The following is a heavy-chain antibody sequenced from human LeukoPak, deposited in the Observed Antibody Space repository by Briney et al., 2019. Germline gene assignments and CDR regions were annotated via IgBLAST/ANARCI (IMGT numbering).Heavy chain of an antibody. D-gene: IGHD6-13*01. CDR1: GDSVSSNSAA. CDR2: TYYRSKWYN. CDR3: ARDPIVSLAAAANSEGVFDY. V-gene: IGHV6-1*01. Sequence: SQTLSLTCAISGDSVSSNSAAWNWIRQSPSRGLEWLGRTYYRSKWYNDYAVSVKSRININPDTSKNQFSLQLNSVTPEDTALYYCARDPIVSLAAAANSEGVFDYWGQGTLVTVSS. J-gene: IGHJ4*02.